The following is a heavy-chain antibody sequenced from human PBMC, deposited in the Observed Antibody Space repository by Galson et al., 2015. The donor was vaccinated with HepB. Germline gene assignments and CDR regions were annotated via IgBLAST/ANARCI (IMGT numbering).Heavy chain of an antibody. V-gene: IGHV3-21*01. CDR2: ISSSSSYI. J-gene: IGHJ4*02. CDR1: GFTFSSYS. D-gene: IGHD4-23*01. CDR3: ARGPNGGNSEGY. Sequence: SLRLSCAASGFTFSSYSMNWVRQAPGKGLEWVSSISSSSSYIYYADSVKGRFTISRDNAKNSLYLQMNSLRAEDTAVYYCARGPNGGNSEGYWGQGTLVTVSS.